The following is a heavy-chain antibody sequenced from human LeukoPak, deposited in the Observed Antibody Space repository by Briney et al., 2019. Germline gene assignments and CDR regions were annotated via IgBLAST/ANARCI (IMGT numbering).Heavy chain of an antibody. CDR2: ISWNSGSI. D-gene: IGHD5-18*01. CDR1: GFTFDDYA. Sequence: GGSLRLSCAASGFTFDDYAMHWVRQAPGKGLEWVSGISWNSGSIGYADSVKGRFTISRDNAKNSLYLQMNSLRAEDTAVYYCARAEGYSYGYGGVVGYWGQGTLVTVSS. J-gene: IGHJ4*02. CDR3: ARAEGYSYGYGGVVGY. V-gene: IGHV3-9*01.